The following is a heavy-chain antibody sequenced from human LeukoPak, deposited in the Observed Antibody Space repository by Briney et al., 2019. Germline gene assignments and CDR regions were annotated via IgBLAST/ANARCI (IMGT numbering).Heavy chain of an antibody. J-gene: IGHJ6*03. Sequence: SETLSLTCTVSGGSISNYHWSWIRQPPGKGLEWIGYIFYTGSTDYNPSLKSRVTISLDTSKNQFSLRLISVTAADAAVYYCARGDSSSWYRDPYYYMDVWGKGTTVTVSS. D-gene: IGHD6-13*01. CDR1: GGSISNYH. CDR3: ARGDSSSWYRDPYYYMDV. CDR2: IFYTGST. V-gene: IGHV4-59*01.